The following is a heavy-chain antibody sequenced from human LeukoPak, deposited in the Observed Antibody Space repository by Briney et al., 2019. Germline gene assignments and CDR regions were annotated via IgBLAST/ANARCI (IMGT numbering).Heavy chain of an antibody. CDR3: AKDPGPYYHDSRSWFDP. V-gene: IGHV1-2*04. Sequence: ASVKVSCKASGYTFTGYYMHWVRQAPGQGLEWMGWINPNSGGTNYAQKFQGWVTMTRDTSISTAYMELSRLRSDDTAVYYCAKDPGPYYHDSRSWFDPWGQGTLVTVSS. CDR1: GYTFTGYY. CDR2: INPNSGGT. D-gene: IGHD3-22*01. J-gene: IGHJ5*02.